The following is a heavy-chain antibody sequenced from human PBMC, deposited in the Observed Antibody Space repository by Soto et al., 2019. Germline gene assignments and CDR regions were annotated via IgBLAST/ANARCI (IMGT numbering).Heavy chain of an antibody. CDR1: GGSISNFY. J-gene: IGHJ4*02. CDR3: ARAPMVLSRSYFDS. V-gene: IGHV4-59*01. Sequence: LSLTCTVSGGSISNFYWSWIRQPPGKRLEWIGYISYSGNTNYNPSLKSRVSISVDTSKNQLSLNLTSVTAADTAVYYCARAPMVLSRSYFDSWGQGTPVTVSS. CDR2: ISYSGNT. D-gene: IGHD2-8*01.